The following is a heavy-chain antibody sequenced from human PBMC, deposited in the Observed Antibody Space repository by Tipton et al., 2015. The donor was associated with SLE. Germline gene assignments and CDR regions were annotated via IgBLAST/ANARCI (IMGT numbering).Heavy chain of an antibody. CDR1: GGSISTYY. V-gene: IGHV4-34*01. D-gene: IGHD1-14*01. Sequence: TLSLTCTVSGGSISTYYWSWIRQPPGKGLEWIGEINHSGSTNYNPSLKSRVTISVDTSKNQFSLRLSSVTAADTAVYYCARTPAGDFDYWGQGTLVTVSS. J-gene: IGHJ4*02. CDR2: INHSGST. CDR3: ARTPAGDFDY.